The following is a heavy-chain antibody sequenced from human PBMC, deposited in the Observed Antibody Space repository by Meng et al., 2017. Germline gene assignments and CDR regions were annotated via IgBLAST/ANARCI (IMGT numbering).Heavy chain of an antibody. CDR1: GGTVSSYA. V-gene: IGHV1-69*05. CDR2: IIPIFGTA. Sequence: SVKVSCKASGGTVSSYAISWVRQAPGQGLEWMGGIIPIFGTANYAQKFQGRVTITTDESTSTAYMELSSLRSEDTAVYYCARRGADTAMVYYYYGMDVWGQGTTVTVSS. CDR3: ARRGADTAMVYYYYGMDV. D-gene: IGHD5-18*01. J-gene: IGHJ6*02.